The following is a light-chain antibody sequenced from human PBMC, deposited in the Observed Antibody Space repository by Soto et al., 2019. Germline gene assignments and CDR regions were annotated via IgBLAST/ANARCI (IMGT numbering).Light chain of an antibody. CDR1: QSVSSYS. V-gene: IGKV3-20*01. CDR3: QQYGSIPWT. Sequence: EILLTQSPGTLSLSPGEIASLSCRASQSVSSYSLAWYQQRPGQAPRLLIYDASSRATGIPDRFSGSGSGTDFTLTISRLEPEDFAVYYCQQYGSIPWTFGQGTK. CDR2: DAS. J-gene: IGKJ1*01.